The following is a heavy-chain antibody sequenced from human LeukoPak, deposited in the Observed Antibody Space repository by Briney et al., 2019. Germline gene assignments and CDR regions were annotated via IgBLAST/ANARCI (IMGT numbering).Heavy chain of an antibody. CDR1: GFTFSDYY. D-gene: IGHD3-3*01. J-gene: IGHJ4*02. Sequence: GGSLRLSCAASGFTFSDYYMGWIRQAPGKGLEWISYITSNGNSVYHAASVKGRFTISRDNAKNSLYLQVNSLTAEDAAVYYCARAGVDSSGYYYQGFDYWGQGTQVTVSS. CDR2: ITSNGNSV. V-gene: IGHV3-11*04. CDR3: ARAGVDSSGYYYQGFDY.